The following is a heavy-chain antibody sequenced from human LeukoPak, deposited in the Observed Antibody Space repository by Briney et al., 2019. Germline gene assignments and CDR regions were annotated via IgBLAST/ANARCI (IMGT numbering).Heavy chain of an antibody. V-gene: IGHV4-4*07. Sequence: SETLSLTCTVSGGSSSSYYWSWIRQPAGQGLEWIGRIYTSGSTNYNPPLKSRVTMSVDTSKNQFSLKLSSVTAADTAVYYCARAFVGFGGVMSFDYWGQGTLVTVSS. CDR2: IYTSGST. D-gene: IGHD3-16*01. CDR3: ARAFVGFGGVMSFDY. CDR1: GGSSSSYY. J-gene: IGHJ4*02.